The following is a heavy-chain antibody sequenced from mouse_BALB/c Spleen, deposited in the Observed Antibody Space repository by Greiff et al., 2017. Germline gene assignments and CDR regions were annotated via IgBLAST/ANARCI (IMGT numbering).Heavy chain of an antibody. CDR3: ARGKDGDVSFAY. D-gene: IGHD3-3*01. CDR2: ISSGGST. J-gene: IGHJ3*01. Sequence: EVQRVESGGGLVKPGGSLKLSCAASGFTFSSYAMSWVRQTPEKRLEWVASISSGGSTYYPDSVKGRFTISRDNARNILYLQMSSLRSEDTAMYYCARGKDGDVSFAYWGQGTLVTVSA. V-gene: IGHV5-6-5*01. CDR1: GFTFSSYA.